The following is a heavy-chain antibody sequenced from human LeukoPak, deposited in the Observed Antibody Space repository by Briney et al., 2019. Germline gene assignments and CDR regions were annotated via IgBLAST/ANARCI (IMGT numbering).Heavy chain of an antibody. Sequence: GGSLRLSCAASGFTFSDFAMQWVRQVPGKGLEFVSGIGRDGVNSYYANSVRDRFTISRDNSKNTLYLQMASLTTEDMAVYYCARDWLLDYWGQGTLVTVSS. J-gene: IGHJ4*02. CDR2: IGRDGVNS. D-gene: IGHD3-9*01. V-gene: IGHV3-64*01. CDR1: GFTFSDFA. CDR3: ARDWLLDY.